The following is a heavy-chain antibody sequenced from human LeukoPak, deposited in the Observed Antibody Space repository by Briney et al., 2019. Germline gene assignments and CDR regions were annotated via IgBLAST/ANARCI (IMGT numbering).Heavy chain of an antibody. V-gene: IGHV4-61*02. CDR1: GASISSGDHY. CDR3: VTANQRSTYYFDY. CDR2: VYTSGST. Sequence: SQTLSLTCSVSGASISSGDHYWSWIRQPAGKGLEWGGRVYTSGSTTYNPSLKSRVTISVDTSTNQFSLKLSSVTAADTAVYYCVTANQRSTYYFDYWGQGTLVTVSS. J-gene: IGHJ4*02. D-gene: IGHD1-20*01.